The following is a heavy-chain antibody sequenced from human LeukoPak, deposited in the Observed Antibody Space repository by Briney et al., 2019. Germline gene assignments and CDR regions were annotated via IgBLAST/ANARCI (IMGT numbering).Heavy chain of an antibody. CDR1: GFTFSSYG. V-gene: IGHV3-30*02. J-gene: IGHJ4*02. CDR3: ARGITMVRGLRTSRYFDY. Sequence: GGSLRLSCAASGFTFSSYGMHWVRQAPGKGLEWVAFIRYDGSNKYYADSVKGRFTISRDNSKNTLYLQMNSLRAEDTAVYYCARGITMVRGLRTSRYFDYWGQGTLVTVSS. CDR2: IRYDGSNK. D-gene: IGHD3-10*01.